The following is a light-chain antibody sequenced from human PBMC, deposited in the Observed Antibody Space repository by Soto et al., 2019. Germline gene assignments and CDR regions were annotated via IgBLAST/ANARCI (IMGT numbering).Light chain of an antibody. CDR3: QKYHNAPPWT. CDR1: QDISNY. CDR2: AAS. J-gene: IGKJ1*01. V-gene: IGKV1-27*01. Sequence: DIQMTQSPSSLSASVGDRVTITCRASQDISNYLAWYQQKPGKGPKLLIYAASTLQSGVPPRFSGSGYETDFTLTISSLQAEDVATYYCQKYHNAPPWTFGQGTRVDIK.